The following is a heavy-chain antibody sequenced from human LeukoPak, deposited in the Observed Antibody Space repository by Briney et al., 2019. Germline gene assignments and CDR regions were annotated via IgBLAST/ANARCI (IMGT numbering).Heavy chain of an antibody. CDR3: ARGGWGTYDPGNSDY. J-gene: IGHJ4*02. CDR2: IYSGGST. CDR1: GFNVSRNY. Sequence: GGSLRLSCAASGFNVSRNYMSWVRQAPGKGLEWVSVIYSGGSTYYADSVKGRFTISRDISKNTLYLQINSLRAEDTALYYCARGGWGTYDPGNSDYWGQGTLVTVSS. D-gene: IGHD6-19*01. V-gene: IGHV3-53*01.